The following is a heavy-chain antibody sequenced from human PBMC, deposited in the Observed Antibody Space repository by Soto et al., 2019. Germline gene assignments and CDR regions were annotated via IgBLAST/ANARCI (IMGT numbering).Heavy chain of an antibody. Sequence: QLQLQESGPGLVKPSETLSLTCTVSGGSISSSSYYWGWIRQPPGKGLEWIGRIYYSGSTYYNPSLKSRVTISVDTSKNQFSLKLSSVTAADTAVYYCARLMFDCGGDCYSISDYWGQGTLVTVSS. D-gene: IGHD2-21*02. CDR2: IYYSGST. J-gene: IGHJ4*02. CDR3: ARLMFDCGGDCYSISDY. CDR1: GGSISSSSYY. V-gene: IGHV4-39*01.